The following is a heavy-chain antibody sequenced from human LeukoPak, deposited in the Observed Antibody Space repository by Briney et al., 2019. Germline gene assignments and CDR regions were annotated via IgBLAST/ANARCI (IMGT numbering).Heavy chain of an antibody. CDR3: ARVTGPDYGGLPLEY. CDR1: GYTFTSYC. J-gene: IGHJ4*02. V-gene: IGHV1-46*01. Sequence: ASVKVSCMASGYTFTSYCIHWVRQAPGQGLEWMGIVNPSGGSTTNAQKFQGRVAMTRDTSTSTVYMELSSLNSEDTAVYYCARVTGPDYGGLPLEYWGQGTLVTVSS. CDR2: VNPSGGST. D-gene: IGHD4-23*01.